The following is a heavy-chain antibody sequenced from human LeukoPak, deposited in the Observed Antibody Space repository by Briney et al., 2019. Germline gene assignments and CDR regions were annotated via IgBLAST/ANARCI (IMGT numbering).Heavy chain of an antibody. CDR1: GGSISSYY. Sequence: SETLSLTCTVSGGSISSYYWSWIRRPPGKGLEWIGYIYYSGSTNYNPSLKSRVTISVDTSKNQFSLKLSSVTAADTAVYYCARAGDTAMVFDNWFDPWGQGTLVTVSS. CDR3: ARAGDTAMVFDNWFDP. CDR2: IYYSGST. V-gene: IGHV4-59*01. J-gene: IGHJ5*02. D-gene: IGHD5-18*01.